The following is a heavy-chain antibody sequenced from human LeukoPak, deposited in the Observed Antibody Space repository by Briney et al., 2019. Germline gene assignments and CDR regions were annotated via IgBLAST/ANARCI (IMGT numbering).Heavy chain of an antibody. CDR3: ARGARAGYNLEPFDY. J-gene: IGHJ4*02. Sequence: SETLSLTCTVSGGSISSSTYYWSWIRQPPGKGLEWIGYIYYSGSTKYNPSLKSRVTISVDTSKNQFSLKLSSVTAADTAVYYCARGARAGYNLEPFDYWGQGTLVTVSS. CDR2: IYYSGST. D-gene: IGHD5-24*01. CDR1: GGSISSSTYY. V-gene: IGHV4-61*05.